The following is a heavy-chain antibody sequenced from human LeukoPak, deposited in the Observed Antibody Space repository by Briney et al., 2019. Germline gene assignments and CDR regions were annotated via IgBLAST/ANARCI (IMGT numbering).Heavy chain of an antibody. J-gene: IGHJ4*02. CDR3: ASGGSYLHYFDY. CDR1: GGSISSYS. CDR2: IYHSGST. V-gene: IGHV4-30-2*01. D-gene: IGHD1-26*01. Sequence: SETLSLTCTVSGGSISSYSWSWIRQPPGKGLEWIGYIYHSGSTYYNPSLKSRVTISVDRSKNQFSLKLSSVTAADTAVYYCASGGSYLHYFDYWGQGTLVTVSS.